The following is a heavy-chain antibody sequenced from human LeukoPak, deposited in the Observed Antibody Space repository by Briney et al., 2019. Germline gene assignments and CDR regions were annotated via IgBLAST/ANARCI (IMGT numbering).Heavy chain of an antibody. CDR2: ISSSSSYI. D-gene: IGHD3-22*01. CDR3: ARDQDTMIVVVGVSGAFDI. V-gene: IGHV3-21*01. J-gene: IGHJ3*02. Sequence: GGSLRLSCAASGFTFSSYSMNWVRQAPGKGLEWVSSISSSSSYIYYADSVKGRFTISRDNAKNSLYLQMNSLRAEDTAVYYCARDQDTMIVVVGVSGAFDIWGQGTMVTVSS. CDR1: GFTFSSYS.